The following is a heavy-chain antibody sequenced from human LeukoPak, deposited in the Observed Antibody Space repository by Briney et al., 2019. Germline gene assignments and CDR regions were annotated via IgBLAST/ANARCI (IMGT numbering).Heavy chain of an antibody. CDR2: ISAYNGNT. Sequence: XGWISAYNGNTNYAQKLQGRVTMTTDTSTSTAYMELRSLRSDDTAVYYCARGHSSSWYLDWGQGTLVTVSS. CDR3: ARGHSSSWYLD. D-gene: IGHD6-13*01. J-gene: IGHJ4*02. V-gene: IGHV1-18*01.